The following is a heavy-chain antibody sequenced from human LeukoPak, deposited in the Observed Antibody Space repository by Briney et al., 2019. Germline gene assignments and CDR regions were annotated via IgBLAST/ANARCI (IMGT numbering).Heavy chain of an antibody. Sequence: SETLSLTCAVSGYSISSGYYWGWIRQPPGKGLEWIGSIYHSGSTYYNPSLKSRVTISVDTSKNLFSLKLSSVTAADTAVYYCARYLYSGRYQEDYWGQGTLVTVSS. D-gene: IGHD1-26*01. V-gene: IGHV4-38-2*01. CDR3: ARYLYSGRYQEDY. CDR1: GYSISSGYY. J-gene: IGHJ4*02. CDR2: IYHSGST.